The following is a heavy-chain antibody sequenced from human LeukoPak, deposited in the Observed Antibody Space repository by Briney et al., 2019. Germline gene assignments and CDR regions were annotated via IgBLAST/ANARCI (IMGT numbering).Heavy chain of an antibody. CDR3: ASPRSGYRYTFDY. D-gene: IGHD3-22*01. Sequence: SETLSLTCAVSAASISNYYWSWIRQAPGKGLELIGYISTSGSTNYNPSLKSRVSISLDTSKNRFSLNLNFVTAADTAVYYCASPRSGYRYTFDYWGQGALVTVSS. V-gene: IGHV4-4*09. CDR2: ISTSGST. CDR1: AASISNYY. J-gene: IGHJ4*02.